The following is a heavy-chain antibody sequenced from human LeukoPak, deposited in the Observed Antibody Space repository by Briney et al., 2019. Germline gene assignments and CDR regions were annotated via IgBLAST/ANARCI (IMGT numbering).Heavy chain of an antibody. J-gene: IGHJ4*02. V-gene: IGHV3-66*01. CDR2: IYSGGRT. Sequence: GGSLRLSCAASGFTVSSNYMNWVRQAPGKGLEWVSVIYSGGRTYYADSVKDRFIISRDNSKNTVYLQMNSLRAEDTAVYYCARGDRAASGYDYWGQGTLVTVSS. CDR3: ARGDRAASGYDY. CDR1: GFTVSSNY. D-gene: IGHD3-22*01.